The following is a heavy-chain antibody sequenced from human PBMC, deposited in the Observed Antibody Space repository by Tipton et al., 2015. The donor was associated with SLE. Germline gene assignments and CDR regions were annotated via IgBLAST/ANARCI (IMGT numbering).Heavy chain of an antibody. D-gene: IGHD2-15*01. CDR1: GDSISSSSHY. CDR3: ASGPALLSDS. V-gene: IGHV4-39*01. J-gene: IGHJ4*02. CDR2: LYYRGSA. Sequence: TLSLTCIVSGDSISSSSHYWGWIRQTPGKGLEWIGSLYYRGSAYYSPSLKSRVTISIDAFKNQFSLELSSVTAADTAVYFCASGPALLSDSWGQGILVTVSS.